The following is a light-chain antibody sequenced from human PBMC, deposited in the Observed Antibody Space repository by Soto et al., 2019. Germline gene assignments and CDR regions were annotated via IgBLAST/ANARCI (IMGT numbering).Light chain of an antibody. CDR2: EVN. J-gene: IGLJ1*01. V-gene: IGLV2-23*02. CDR3: YSYAGISTCV. Sequence: QSARTQPASVSGSLGQSITISCTGTSSDVGTYNLVSWYQQLPDKAPKLIIHEVNKRPSGVSTRFSGSKSGNTASLTISGLKAEDDDDYRCYSYAGISTCVFGTGAEVTV. CDR1: SSDVGTYNL.